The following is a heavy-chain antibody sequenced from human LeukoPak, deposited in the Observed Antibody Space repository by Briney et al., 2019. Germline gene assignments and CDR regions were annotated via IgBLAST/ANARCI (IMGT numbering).Heavy chain of an antibody. CDR2: IKSDGKT. D-gene: IGHD3-22*01. CDR3: ARAPSEVGGYYPEYVRH. V-gene: IGHV3-74*01. CDR1: GFTLSRYW. J-gene: IGHJ1*01. Sequence: GGSLRLSCEASGFTLSRYWMHWARQAPGKGLVWVSRIKSDGKTNYADSVKGRFPISRDNAKNTVSLQMDSLRAEDTGVYYCARAPSEVGGYYPEYVRHWGQGTLVTVSS.